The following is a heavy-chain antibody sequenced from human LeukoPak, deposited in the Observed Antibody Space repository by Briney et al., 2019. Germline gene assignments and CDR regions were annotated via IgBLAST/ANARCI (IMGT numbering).Heavy chain of an antibody. CDR3: AREGRFQSFDY. Sequence: GGSLRLSCAASGFSVSSNYVSWVRQAPGKGLEWVSVFYTGGTTHYAPSVMGRFTISRDDSQNTVHLHMSGLRDEDTALYYCAREGRFQSFDYWGQGTLVAVSS. CDR2: FYTGGTT. J-gene: IGHJ4*02. V-gene: IGHV3-53*01. CDR1: GFSVSSNY.